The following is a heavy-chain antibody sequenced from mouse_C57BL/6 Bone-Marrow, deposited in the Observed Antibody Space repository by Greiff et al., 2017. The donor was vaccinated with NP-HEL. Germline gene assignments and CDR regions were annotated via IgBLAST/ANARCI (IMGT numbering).Heavy chain of an antibody. D-gene: IGHD2-4*01. J-gene: IGHJ3*01. CDR1: GYTFTDHT. CDR3: ARFESSIYYDYEP. CDR2: IYPRDGST. Sequence: VKLMESDAELVKPGASVKISCKVSGYTFTDHTIHWMKQRPEQGLEWIGYIYPRDGSTKYNEKFKGKATLTADKSSSTAYMQLNSLTSEDSAVYFCARFESSIYYDYEPWGQGTLVTVSA. V-gene: IGHV1-78*01.